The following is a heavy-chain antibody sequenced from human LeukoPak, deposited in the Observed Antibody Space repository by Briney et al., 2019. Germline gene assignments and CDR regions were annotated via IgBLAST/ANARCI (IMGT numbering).Heavy chain of an antibody. J-gene: IGHJ4*02. CDR2: IYYSGST. V-gene: IGHV4-59*01. CDR1: GGSISSYY. Sequence: KPSETLSLTCTVSGGSISSYYWSWIRQPPGKGLEWIGYIYYSGSTNYNPSLKSRVTISVDTSKNQFSLKLSSVTAADTAVYYCARVSGLEGYYDSSGYLDYWGQGTLVTVSS. D-gene: IGHD3-22*01. CDR3: ARVSGLEGYYDSSGYLDY.